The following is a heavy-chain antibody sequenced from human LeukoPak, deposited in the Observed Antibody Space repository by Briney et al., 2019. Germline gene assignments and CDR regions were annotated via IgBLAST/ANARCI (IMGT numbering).Heavy chain of an antibody. V-gene: IGHV1-24*01. J-gene: IGHJ4*02. CDR1: GYTLTELS. CDR3: ATDLGLSREYVDTAIGNQGFDY. CDR2: FDPEDGET. Sequence: GASVKVSCKVSGYTLTELSMHWVRQAPGKGLEWMGGFDPEDGETIYAQKFQGRVTMTEDTSTDTAYMELSSLRSEDTAVYYCATDLGLSREYVDTAIGNQGFDYWGQGTLVTVSS. D-gene: IGHD5-18*01.